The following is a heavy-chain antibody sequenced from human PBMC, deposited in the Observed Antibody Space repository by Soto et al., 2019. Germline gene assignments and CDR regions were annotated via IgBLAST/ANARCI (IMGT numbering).Heavy chain of an antibody. D-gene: IGHD2-21*01. V-gene: IGHV4-59*08. Sequence: PSETLSLTCRLSGGSFSPNYWGWFRQSPGKGLEWVGYIYYGGTTSYNPSLKSRVTISLETSKSHFSLRLSSVTAADTAVYYCARLGAYYQSLEPWGPGTLVTVAS. J-gene: IGHJ5*02. CDR3: ARLGAYYQSLEP. CDR1: GGSFSPNY. CDR2: IYYGGTT.